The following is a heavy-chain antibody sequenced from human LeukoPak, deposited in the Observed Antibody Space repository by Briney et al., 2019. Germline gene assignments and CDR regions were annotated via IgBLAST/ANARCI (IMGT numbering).Heavy chain of an antibody. Sequence: GGSLRLSCAASGFTFSDYYMSWIRQAPGQGLEWVSYISSSGSTIYYAGSVKGRFTISRDNAKNSLYLQMNGLRAEDTAVYYCARDKSGGATSFDYWGQGTLVTVSS. J-gene: IGHJ4*02. V-gene: IGHV3-11*01. CDR2: ISSSGSTI. CDR3: ARDKSGGATSFDY. CDR1: GFTFSDYY. D-gene: IGHD1-26*01.